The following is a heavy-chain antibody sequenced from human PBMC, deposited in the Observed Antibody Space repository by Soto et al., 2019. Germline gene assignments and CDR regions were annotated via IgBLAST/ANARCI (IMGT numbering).Heavy chain of an antibody. J-gene: IGHJ4*02. CDR2: IYYSGST. V-gene: IGHV4-59*01. CDR3: ARTPRHYYDSSGYYPPVYYFDY. Sequence: SETLSLTCTVSGGSISSYYWSWIRQPPGKGLEWIGYIYYSGSTNYNPSLKSRVTISVDTSKNQFSLKLSSVTAADTAVYYCARTPRHYYDSSGYYPPVYYFDYWGQGTLVTVSS. CDR1: GGSISSYY. D-gene: IGHD3-22*01.